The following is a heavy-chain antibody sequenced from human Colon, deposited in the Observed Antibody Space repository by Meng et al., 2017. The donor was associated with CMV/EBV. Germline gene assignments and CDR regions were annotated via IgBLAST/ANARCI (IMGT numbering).Heavy chain of an antibody. J-gene: IGHJ4*02. CDR2: ISSSSSTI. V-gene: IGHV3-48*02. Sequence: GGSLRLSCAASGFTFSNYGINWVRQAPGKGPEWVAFISSSSSTIFHADSVQGRFTISRENAKNSLFLQMDSLRDEDTAVYYCARDGAAGFYGSGSYFFDFWGQGTLVTVSS. CDR1: GFTFSNYG. D-gene: IGHD3-10*01. CDR3: ARDGAAGFYGSGSYFFDF.